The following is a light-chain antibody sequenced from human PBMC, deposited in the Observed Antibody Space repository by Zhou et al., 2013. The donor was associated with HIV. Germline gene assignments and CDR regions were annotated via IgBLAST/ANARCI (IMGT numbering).Light chain of an antibody. Sequence: DIQMTQSPSSLSASVGARVTITCRASQSISTYVNWYEQKPGKAPKLLIYAASNLQSGVPSRFSGSGSGTDFTLTISSLQPEDFATYYCQQSYSTPRTFGGGTKVEIK. J-gene: IGKJ4*01. CDR3: QQSYSTPRT. CDR2: AAS. CDR1: QSISTY. V-gene: IGKV1-39*01.